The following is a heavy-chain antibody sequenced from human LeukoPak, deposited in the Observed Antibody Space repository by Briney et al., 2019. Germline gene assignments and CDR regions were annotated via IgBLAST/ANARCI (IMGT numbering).Heavy chain of an antibody. D-gene: IGHD1-1*01. Sequence: ASVKVYCKASGYTLTRYYMHWERQAPGQGLEWMGIIKPSGGSTSYAQKFQGRVTMTRDMSTSTVYMELSSLRYEDTAVYYCAILGTTFDYWGQETLVTVSS. CDR1: GYTLTRYY. CDR2: IKPSGGST. CDR3: AILGTTFDY. V-gene: IGHV1-46*01. J-gene: IGHJ4*02.